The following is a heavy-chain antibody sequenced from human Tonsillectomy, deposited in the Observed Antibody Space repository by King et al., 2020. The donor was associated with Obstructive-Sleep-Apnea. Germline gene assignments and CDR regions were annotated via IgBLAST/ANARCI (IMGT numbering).Heavy chain of an antibody. D-gene: IGHD3-3*01. CDR2: IYYSGST. CDR3: ARVSDFWSGYPYYFDY. V-gene: IGHV4-61*01. J-gene: IGHJ4*02. Sequence: QLQESGPGLVKPSETLSLTCTVSGGSVSSDSYYWSWIRQPPGKGLEWIGYIYYSGSTNYNPSLKRRLTMSVDTSKNQFSLKLSSVTAADTAVYYCARVSDFWSGYPYYFDYWGQGTLVTVSS. CDR1: GGSVSSDSYY.